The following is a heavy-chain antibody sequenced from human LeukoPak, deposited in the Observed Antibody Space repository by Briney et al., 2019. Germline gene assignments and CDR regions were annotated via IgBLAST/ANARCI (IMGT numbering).Heavy chain of an antibody. Sequence: PETLSLTSTLSGGSISRSSYYWGWIRQPPGKGLGWIGCIYYSGSAYYNPSLKSRVTISVDTSKNQFSQKLSSVTAADTAVYYCARHEIVVVPAAILCGWFDPWGQGTLVTVSS. D-gene: IGHD2-2*02. CDR2: IYYSGSA. CDR1: GGSISRSSYY. J-gene: IGHJ5*02. CDR3: ARHEIVVVPAAILCGWFDP. V-gene: IGHV4-39*01.